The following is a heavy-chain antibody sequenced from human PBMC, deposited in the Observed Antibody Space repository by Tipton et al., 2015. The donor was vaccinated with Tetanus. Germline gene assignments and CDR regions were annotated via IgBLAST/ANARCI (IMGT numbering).Heavy chain of an antibody. V-gene: IGHV1-69*01. Sequence: QLVQSGAEVKKPGSSVKVSCKASGVTFNTPVISWVRQAPGQGLEWIGGILPTLGTANYTQKLQGRVTIIADDSTCTVYMELSSLISDDMVFYYIARVFMSTLGVYLSRDAVHIGGRGALVSVSS. CDR1: GVTFNTPV. CDR2: ILPTLGTA. J-gene: IGHJ2*01. CDR3: ARVFMSTLGVYLSRDAVHI. D-gene: IGHD1-26*01.